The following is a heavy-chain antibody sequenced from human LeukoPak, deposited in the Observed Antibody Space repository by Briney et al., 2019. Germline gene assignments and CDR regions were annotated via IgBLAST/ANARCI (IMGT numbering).Heavy chain of an antibody. Sequence: PSETLSLTCTVSGGSISSYYWSWIRQPAGKGLEWIGRIYTSGSTNYNPSPKSRVTMSVDTSKNQFSLKLSSVTAADTAVYYCAREGYYYDSSGYYGYYYYMDVWGKGTTVTVSS. CDR2: IYTSGST. CDR3: AREGYYYDSSGYYGYYYYMDV. CDR1: GGSISSYY. V-gene: IGHV4-4*07. D-gene: IGHD3-22*01. J-gene: IGHJ6*03.